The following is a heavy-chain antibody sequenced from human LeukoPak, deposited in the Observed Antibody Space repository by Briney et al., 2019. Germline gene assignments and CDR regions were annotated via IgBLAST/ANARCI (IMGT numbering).Heavy chain of an antibody. J-gene: IGHJ4*02. CDR3: ARDSDSSSWSWVY. CDR2: INAGNGNT. V-gene: IGHV1-3*01. D-gene: IGHD6-13*01. CDR1: GYRFTTDMYT. Sequence: GASVKVSCKASGYRFTTDMYTIHWLRQAPGHRLEWMGWINAGNGNTKYSQKFQGRVTITGDTSARTVYMEVSSLVSEDTAVYYCARDSDSSSWSWVYWGQGTLVTVSS.